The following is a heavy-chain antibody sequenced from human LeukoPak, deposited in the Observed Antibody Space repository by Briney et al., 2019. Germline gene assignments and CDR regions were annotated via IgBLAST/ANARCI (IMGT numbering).Heavy chain of an antibody. J-gene: IGHJ4*02. D-gene: IGHD3-10*01. V-gene: IGHV3-48*03. CDR3: ARDCYYYGSGSYYIRAGFDY. Sequence: GGSLRLSCAASGCTLSSYEMNWVRQAPGKGLEGVSFISSRGGTIYYADSVKGRLTISRDNAKNSQYLQMNSLRSEDTAVYYYARDCYYYGSGSYYIRAGFDYWGQGTLVTVSS. CDR1: GCTLSSYE. CDR2: ISSRGGTI.